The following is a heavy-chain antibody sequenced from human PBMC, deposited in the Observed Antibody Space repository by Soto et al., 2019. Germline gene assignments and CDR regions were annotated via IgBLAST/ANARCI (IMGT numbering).Heavy chain of an antibody. CDR2: MNPKSGNT. V-gene: IGHV1-8*01. D-gene: IGHD2-2*01. Sequence: ASVKVSCKASGYPFTSYDMNWVRKATGQELKWMGWMNPKSGNTGYARKFQGRVTMTTNTSISTAYMELSSLRSEDTAVYFCARGRGGSTSHYYYMDVWGKGTTVTVSS. CDR1: GYPFTSYD. CDR3: ARGRGGSTSHYYYMDV. J-gene: IGHJ6*03.